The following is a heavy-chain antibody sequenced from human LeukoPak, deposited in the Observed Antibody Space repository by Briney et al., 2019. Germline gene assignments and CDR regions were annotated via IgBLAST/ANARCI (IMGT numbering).Heavy chain of an antibody. Sequence: GGSLRLSCAASGFTFSSYAMSWVRQAPGKGLEWVSAISGSGGSTYYADSVKGRFTISRDNSKNTLYLQMNSLRAEATAVYYCAKDQTRITIFGVTPDAFDIWGQGTMVTVSS. CDR1: GFTFSSYA. V-gene: IGHV3-23*01. J-gene: IGHJ3*02. CDR2: ISGSGGST. CDR3: AKDQTRITIFGVTPDAFDI. D-gene: IGHD3-3*01.